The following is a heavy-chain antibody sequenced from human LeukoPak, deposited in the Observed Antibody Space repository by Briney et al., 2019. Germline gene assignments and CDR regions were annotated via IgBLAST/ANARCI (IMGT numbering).Heavy chain of an antibody. CDR3: ARDRLGGGSYHDY. CDR2: INPSGGST. V-gene: IGHV1-46*01. J-gene: IGHJ4*02. D-gene: IGHD1-26*01. Sequence: ASVNVSCKASGYTFTSYYMHWVRQAPGQGLEWMGIINPSGGSTSYARKFQGRVTMTRDTSTSTVYMELSSLRSEDTAVYYCARDRLGGGSYHDYWGQGTLVTVSS. CDR1: GYTFTSYY.